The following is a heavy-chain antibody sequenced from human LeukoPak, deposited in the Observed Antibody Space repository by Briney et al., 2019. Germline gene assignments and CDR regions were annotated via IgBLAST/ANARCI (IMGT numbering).Heavy chain of an antibody. V-gene: IGHV1-69*05. CDR2: IIPIFGTA. Sequence: SVKVSCKASGGTFSSYAISWVRQAPGQGLELMGRIIPIFGTANYAQKFQGRVTITTDESTSTAYMELSNLRSEDTAVYYCARGVAGTVGEIDYWGQGTLVTVSS. J-gene: IGHJ4*02. CDR3: ARGVAGTVGEIDY. D-gene: IGHD6-19*01. CDR1: GGTFSSYA.